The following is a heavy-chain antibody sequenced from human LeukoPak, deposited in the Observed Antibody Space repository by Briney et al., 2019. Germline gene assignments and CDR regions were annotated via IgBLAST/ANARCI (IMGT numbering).Heavy chain of an antibody. CDR3: ARQREDYVWGSYLALFDY. CDR1: GGSISSSSYY. V-gene: IGHV4-39*01. J-gene: IGHJ4*02. Sequence: PSETLSLTCTVSGGSISSSSYYWGWIRQPPGKGLEWIGSIYYSGSTYYNPSLKSRVTISVDTSKNQFSLKLSSVTAADSAVYYCARQREDYVWGSYLALFDYWGQGTLVTVSS. CDR2: IYYSGST. D-gene: IGHD3-16*02.